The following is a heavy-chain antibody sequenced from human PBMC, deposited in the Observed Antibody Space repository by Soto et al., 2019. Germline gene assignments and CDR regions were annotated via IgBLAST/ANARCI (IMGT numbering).Heavy chain of an antibody. CDR3: ATEILRFLEWLPSQAHYYGMDV. J-gene: IGHJ6*02. CDR1: GYAFTRSG. D-gene: IGHD3-3*01. CDR2: FDPEDGET. V-gene: IGHV1-24*01. Sequence: VSVKVSCKASGYAFTRSGISWVRQAPGQGLEWMGGFDPEDGETIYAQKFQGRVTMTEDTSTDTAYMELSSLRSEDTAVYYCATEILRFLEWLPSQAHYYGMDVWGQGTTLTVSS.